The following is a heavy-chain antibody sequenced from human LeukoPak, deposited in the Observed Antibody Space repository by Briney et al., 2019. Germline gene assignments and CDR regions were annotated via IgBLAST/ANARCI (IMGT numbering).Heavy chain of an antibody. CDR2: IYYSGST. CDR3: ARHYSPDARYFGLDY. D-gene: IGHD3-9*01. V-gene: IGHV4-39*01. J-gene: IGHJ4*02. Sequence: SETLSLTCTVSGGSISSTSYYWGWIRQPPGKGLEWIGSIYYSGSTYYNPSLKSRVTISVDTSKNQFSLKLSSVTAADTAVYYCARHYSPDARYFGLDYWGQGTLVTVSS. CDR1: GGSISSTSYY.